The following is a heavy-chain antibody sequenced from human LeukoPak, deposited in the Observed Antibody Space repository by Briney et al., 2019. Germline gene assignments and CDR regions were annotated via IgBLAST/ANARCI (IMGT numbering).Heavy chain of an antibody. D-gene: IGHD6-6*01. CDR2: ISSSGNTI. CDR1: GFTFSSYE. J-gene: IGHJ4*02. CDR3: ARMRPELDY. Sequence: GGSLRLSCAASGFTFSSYEMNWARQAPGKGLEWISYISSSGNTIYYADSVKGRFTISRDNAKNSLYLQMNSLRAEDTAVYYCARMRPELDYWGQGTLVAVSS. V-gene: IGHV3-48*03.